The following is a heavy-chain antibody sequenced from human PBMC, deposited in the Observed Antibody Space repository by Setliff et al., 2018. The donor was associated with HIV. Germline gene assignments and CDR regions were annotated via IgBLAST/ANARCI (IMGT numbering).Heavy chain of an antibody. D-gene: IGHD6-25*01. Sequence: GGSLRLSCTVSGFTFDNAWMSWVRQAPGKGLEWVGRIKSRVDGETTAYAAPLKGRFTISRDDSKNTLYLQMNSLRAEDTAVYYCVQGGLSSGWGSFWGQGTLVTVSS. CDR2: IKSRVDGETT. J-gene: IGHJ4*02. CDR1: GFTFDNAW. CDR3: VQGGLSSGWGSF. V-gene: IGHV3-15*01.